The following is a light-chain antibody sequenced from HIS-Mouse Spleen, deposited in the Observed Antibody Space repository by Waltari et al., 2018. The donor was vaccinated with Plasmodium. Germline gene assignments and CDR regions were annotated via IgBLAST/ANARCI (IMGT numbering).Light chain of an antibody. CDR2: EDS. Sequence: SYELTQPPSVSVSPGPTARITCSGDALPNKYAYLYQQKSGQAPVLVIYEDSKRPSGSPERFSGSSSGTMATLTISGAQVEDEADYYCYSTDSSGNHRVFGGGTKLTVL. V-gene: IGLV3-10*01. CDR1: ALPNKY. CDR3: YSTDSSGNHRV. J-gene: IGLJ3*02.